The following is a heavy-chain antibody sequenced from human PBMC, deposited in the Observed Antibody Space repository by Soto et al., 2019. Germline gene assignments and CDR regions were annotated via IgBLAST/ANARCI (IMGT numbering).Heavy chain of an antibody. V-gene: IGHV3-53*01. J-gene: IGHJ6*02. Sequence: PGGSLRLSCAASGFTVSSNYMSWVRQAPGKGLEWVSVIYSGGSTYYADSVKGRFTISRDNSKNTLYLQMNSLRAEDTAVYYCARDDSSSSNYYYYGMDVWGQGTTVTVSS. CDR2: IYSGGST. D-gene: IGHD6-13*01. CDR3: ARDDSSSSNYYYYGMDV. CDR1: GFTVSSNY.